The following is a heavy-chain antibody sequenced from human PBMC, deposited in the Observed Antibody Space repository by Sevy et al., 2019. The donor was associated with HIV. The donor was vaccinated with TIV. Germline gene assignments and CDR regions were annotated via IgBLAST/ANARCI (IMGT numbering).Heavy chain of an antibody. V-gene: IGHV3-30-3*01. CDR2: ISFDGTDK. J-gene: IGHJ3*01. CDR1: GFTFSSYP. Sequence: GGSLRLSCAASGFTFSSYPMHWVRQAPGKGLEWVSFISFDGTDKYYANSVKGRLTITRDNSKNTLFLQMNSLRAEDTAFYYCVGKTTMLPRGAFDFWGQGTMVTVSS. D-gene: IGHD3-10*01. CDR3: VGKTTMLPRGAFDF.